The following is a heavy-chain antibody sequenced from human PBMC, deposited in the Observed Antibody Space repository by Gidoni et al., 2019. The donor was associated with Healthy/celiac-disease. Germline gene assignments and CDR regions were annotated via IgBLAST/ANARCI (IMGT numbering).Heavy chain of an antibody. CDR2: IYYSGRT. Sequence: QVQLQESGPGLVKPSQTLSLTCTVSGGSISSGGYYWSWIRQHPGKGLEWIGYIYYSGRTYYNPSLKSRVTISVDTSKNQFSLKLSSVTAADTAVYYCARDEAVAGTIDYWGQGTLVTVSS. J-gene: IGHJ4*02. CDR1: GGSISSGGYY. D-gene: IGHD6-19*01. CDR3: ARDEAVAGTIDY. V-gene: IGHV4-31*03.